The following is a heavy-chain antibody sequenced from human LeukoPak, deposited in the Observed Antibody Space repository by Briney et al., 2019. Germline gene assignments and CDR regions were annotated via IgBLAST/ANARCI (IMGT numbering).Heavy chain of an antibody. Sequence: SETLSLTCTVSGGSISSSSYYWGWIRQPPGKGLEWIGCIYYTGSTYYNPSLKSRVTISVDTSKNQFSLKLSSVTVADTAVYYCAREEMAAPGAYWGQGTLVTVSS. D-gene: IGHD5-24*01. CDR3: AREEMAAPGAY. CDR2: IYYTGST. CDR1: GGSISSSSYY. V-gene: IGHV4-39*02. J-gene: IGHJ4*02.